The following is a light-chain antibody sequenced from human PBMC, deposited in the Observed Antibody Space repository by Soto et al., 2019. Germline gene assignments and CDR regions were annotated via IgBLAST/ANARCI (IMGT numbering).Light chain of an antibody. CDR2: DVS. Sequence: EMGLTQSPATVSVSPGERATLSCRASQNISSYLIWYQQKPGQAPRLLMYDVSNRATGIPARFSGSGSGTDFTLTISSLEPEDLAVYYCQQRSNWPRTFGQGTKVDIK. J-gene: IGKJ1*01. V-gene: IGKV3-11*01. CDR1: QNISSY. CDR3: QQRSNWPRT.